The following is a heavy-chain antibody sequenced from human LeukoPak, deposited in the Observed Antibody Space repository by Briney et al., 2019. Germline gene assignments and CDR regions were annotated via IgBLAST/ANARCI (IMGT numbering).Heavy chain of an antibody. D-gene: IGHD4-17*01. CDR2: INHSGST. V-gene: IGHV4-39*07. CDR3: ASPGEGHAFDI. CDR1: GGSISSSSYY. J-gene: IGHJ3*02. Sequence: SETLSLTCTVSGGSISSSSYYWSWIRQPPGKGLEWIGEINHSGSTNYNPSLKSRVTISVDTSKNQFSLKLSSVTAADTAVYYCASPGEGHAFDIWGQGTMVTVSS.